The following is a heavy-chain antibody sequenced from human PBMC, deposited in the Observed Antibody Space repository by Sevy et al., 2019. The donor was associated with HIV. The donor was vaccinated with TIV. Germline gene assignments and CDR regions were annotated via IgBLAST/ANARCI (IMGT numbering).Heavy chain of an antibody. CDR2: SNPNSGGT. CDR3: ARDGLPSLAVIDY. D-gene: IGHD6-6*01. Sequence: ASVKVSCKASGYTFTGYYIHWLRQAPGQGLEWMGWSNPNSGGTNYAQKFQGRVTMNSDTSITTAYMEVSRLTSDETAVYYCARDGLPSLAVIDYWGQGTLVTVSS. V-gene: IGHV1-2*02. CDR1: GYTFTGYY. J-gene: IGHJ4*02.